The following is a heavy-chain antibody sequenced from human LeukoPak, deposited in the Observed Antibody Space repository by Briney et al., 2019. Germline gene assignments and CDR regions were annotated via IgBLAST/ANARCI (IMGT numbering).Heavy chain of an antibody. CDR3: ARGARKGDDYGGFFDY. D-gene: IGHD4-23*01. CDR1: GLTFRTYA. J-gene: IGHJ4*02. CDR2: ISYDGNKK. Sequence: GGSLRLSCEASGLTFRTYAMHWVRQAPGKGLEWVAVISYDGNKKQYADSVKGRFTISRDNSKNTLYLQVNSLRAEDTAVYYCARGARKGDDYGGFFDYWGQGTLVTVSP. V-gene: IGHV3-30*04.